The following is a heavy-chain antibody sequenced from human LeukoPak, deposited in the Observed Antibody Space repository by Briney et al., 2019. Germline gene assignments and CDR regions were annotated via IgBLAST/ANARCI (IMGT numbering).Heavy chain of an antibody. V-gene: IGHV1-18*01. CDR2: ISAYNGNT. J-gene: IGHJ6*03. D-gene: IGHD3-22*01. Sequence: ASVKVSCKASGYTFTSYGISWVRQAPGQGLEWMGWISAYNGNTNYAQKLQGRVTMTTDTSTSTAYMELRSLRSDDTAVYYCARAPWDSSGYQKLYYYYYYMDVWGKGTTVTVSS. CDR3: ARAPWDSSGYQKLYYYYYYMDV. CDR1: GYTFTSYG.